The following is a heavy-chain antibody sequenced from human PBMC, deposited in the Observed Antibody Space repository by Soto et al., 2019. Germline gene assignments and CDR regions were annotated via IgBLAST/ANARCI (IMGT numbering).Heavy chain of an antibody. CDR3: ARGVLGATTYFDY. CDR1: GYSISSDYY. V-gene: IGHV4-38-2*01. Sequence: TLSLTCAVSGYSISSDYYWGWIRQPPGKGLEWIASKYHSGSTYYNPSLKSRVTISVDTSKNQLSLKLSSVTAADTAVYYCARGVLGATTYFDYWGQGTLVTVSS. J-gene: IGHJ4*02. D-gene: IGHD1-26*01. CDR2: KYHSGST.